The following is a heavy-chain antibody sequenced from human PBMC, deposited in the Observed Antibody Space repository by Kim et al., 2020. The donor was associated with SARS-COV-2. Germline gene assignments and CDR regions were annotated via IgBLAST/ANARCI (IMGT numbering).Heavy chain of an antibody. J-gene: IGHJ4*02. CDR2: ISWNSGSI. Sequence: GGSLRLSCAASGFTFDDYAMHWVRQAPGNGLEWVSGISWNSGSIGYADSVKGRFTISRDNAKNSLYLQMNSLRAEDTALYYCAKDIGPDYYDSSSLRYFDYWGQGTLVTVSS. CDR1: GFTFDDYA. D-gene: IGHD3-22*01. V-gene: IGHV3-9*01. CDR3: AKDIGPDYYDSSSLRYFDY.